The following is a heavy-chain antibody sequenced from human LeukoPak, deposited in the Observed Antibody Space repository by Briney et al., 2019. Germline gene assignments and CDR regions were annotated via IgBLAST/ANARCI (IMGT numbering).Heavy chain of an antibody. CDR1: GFTFNNYA. D-gene: IGHD2-15*01. J-gene: IGHJ1*01. CDR3: AKSPGHCSGGSCYSSGYFQH. CDR2: ISGSGGST. Sequence: PGGSLRLSCAASGFTFNNYAMSWVRQAPGKGLEWVSSISGSGGSTYYADSVKGRFTISRDNSKNTLYLQMNSLRAEDTAVYYCAKSPGHCSGGSCYSSGYFQHWGQGTLVTVSS. V-gene: IGHV3-23*01.